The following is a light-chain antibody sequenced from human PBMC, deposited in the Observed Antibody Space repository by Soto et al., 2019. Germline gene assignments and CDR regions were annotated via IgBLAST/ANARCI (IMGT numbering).Light chain of an antibody. CDR1: SSDVGTYNL. CDR3: CSYSGGSTSYV. V-gene: IGLV2-23*01. CDR2: EGS. J-gene: IGLJ1*01. Sequence: QSVLTQPASVSGSPGQSITISCTGTSSDVGTYNLVSWYQQHPGKAPKLMIYEGSKRPSGVSDRFSGSKSGNTASLTISGLQAEDEADYYCCSYSGGSTSYVFGNGTKVTV.